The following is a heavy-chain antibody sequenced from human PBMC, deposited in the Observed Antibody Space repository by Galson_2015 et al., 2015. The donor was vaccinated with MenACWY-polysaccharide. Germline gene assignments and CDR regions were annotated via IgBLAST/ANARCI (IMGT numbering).Heavy chain of an antibody. J-gene: IGHJ5*02. CDR2: ICYNGRI. CDR3: ARIPSTRSSYGWFDP. V-gene: IGHV4-31*03. Sequence: TLSLTCTVSGASINNGDSCWSWFRQLPETGLEWIGYICYNGRIKQNPPLKSRLAISMDTSRNQFSLQLNTVTAADTAVYSCARIPSTRSSYGWFDPWGQGTLVTVSS. D-gene: IGHD5/OR15-5a*01. CDR1: GASINNGDSC.